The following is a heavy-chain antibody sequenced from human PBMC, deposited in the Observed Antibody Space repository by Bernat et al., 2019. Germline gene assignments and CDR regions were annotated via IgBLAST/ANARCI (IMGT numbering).Heavy chain of an antibody. V-gene: IGHV3-48*01. CDR3: ARETVEWELGI. CDR1: GFTFSSYS. J-gene: IGHJ3*02. Sequence: EVQLVESGGALVQPGGSLRLSCAASGFTFSSYSMNWVRQAPGKGLEWVSYISRTSSNIYYADSVQGRFTISGDNAKNSLYLKMNSLRAEDTAVYYCARETVEWELGIWGQGTMVTVSS. CDR2: ISRTSSNI. D-gene: IGHD1-26*01.